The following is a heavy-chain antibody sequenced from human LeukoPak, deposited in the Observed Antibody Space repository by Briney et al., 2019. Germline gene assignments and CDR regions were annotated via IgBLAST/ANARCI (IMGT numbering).Heavy chain of an antibody. CDR2: INHSGST. V-gene: IGHV4-34*01. D-gene: IGHD3-3*01. CDR3: ARGRTYYDFWSGYYGFDY. Sequence: SETLSLTCAVYGGSFSGYYWSWIRQPPGKGLEWIGEINHSGSTNYNPSLKSRVTISVDTSKNQFSLKLSSVTAADTAVYYCARGRTYYDFWSGYYGFDYWGQGTLVTVSS. CDR1: GGSFSGYY. J-gene: IGHJ4*02.